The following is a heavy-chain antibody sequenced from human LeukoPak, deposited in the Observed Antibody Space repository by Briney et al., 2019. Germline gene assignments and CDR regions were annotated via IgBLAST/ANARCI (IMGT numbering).Heavy chain of an antibody. CDR2: IYYSGST. CDR1: GGSISSYY. V-gene: IGHV4-59*08. Sequence: SETLSLTCTVSGGSISSYYWSWIRQPPGKGLEWIGYIYYSGSTNYNPSLKSRVTISVDTPKNQFSLKLSSVTAADTAVYYCASMTPEARFDYWGQGTLVTVSS. J-gene: IGHJ4*02. CDR3: ASMTPEARFDY. D-gene: IGHD4-17*01.